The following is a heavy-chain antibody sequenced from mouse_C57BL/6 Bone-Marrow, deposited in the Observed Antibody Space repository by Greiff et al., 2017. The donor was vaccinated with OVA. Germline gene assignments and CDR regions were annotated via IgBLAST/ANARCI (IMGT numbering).Heavy chain of an antibody. Sequence: EVKLVESGGGLVKPGGSLKLSCAASGFTFSDYGMHWVRQAPEKGLEWVAYISSGSSTIYYADTVKGRFTISRDNAKNTLFLQMTSLRSEDTAMYYCARPRGGLRRRYFDVGGTGTTVTVSS. D-gene: IGHD2-4*01. CDR2: ISSGSSTI. CDR3: ARPRGGLRRRYFDV. V-gene: IGHV5-17*01. J-gene: IGHJ1*03. CDR1: GFTFSDYG.